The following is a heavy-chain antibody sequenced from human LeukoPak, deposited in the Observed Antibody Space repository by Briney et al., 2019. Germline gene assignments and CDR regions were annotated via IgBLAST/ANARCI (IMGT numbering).Heavy chain of an antibody. Sequence: SETLSLTCTVSGYSISSDYYWGGIRQPPGKGLEWIGSIYHSGSTYYNPSLKSRVTISVDTSKNQFSLKLSSVTAADTAVYYCARHQEAMVRGVLYYMDVWGKGTTVTISS. V-gene: IGHV4-38-2*02. CDR1: GYSISSDYY. CDR2: IYHSGST. J-gene: IGHJ6*03. CDR3: ARHQEAMVRGVLYYMDV. D-gene: IGHD3-10*01.